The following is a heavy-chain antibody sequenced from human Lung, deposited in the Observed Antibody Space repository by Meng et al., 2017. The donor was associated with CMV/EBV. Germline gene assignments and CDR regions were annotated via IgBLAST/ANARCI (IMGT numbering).Heavy chain of an antibody. CDR2: INPKNGDP. Sequence: ASVKVSXKTSGFNFYGFYIHWVRRAPGQGLEWMGRINPKNGDPKYAQRFEGRVSMTTDTSITTVYMELRSLRSDDTAFYYCTRRPLGSTRPFDYWGQGTXVNGAS. D-gene: IGHD1-26*01. CDR1: GFNFYGFY. V-gene: IGHV1-2*06. J-gene: IGHJ4*02. CDR3: TRRPLGSTRPFDY.